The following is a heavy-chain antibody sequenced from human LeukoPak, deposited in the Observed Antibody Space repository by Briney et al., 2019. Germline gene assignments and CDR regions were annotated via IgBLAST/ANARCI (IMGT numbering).Heavy chain of an antibody. J-gene: IGHJ4*02. V-gene: IGHV3-30*02. D-gene: IGHD5-18*01. Sequence: GGSLRLSCAASGLTFSGYGMHWVRQAPGKGLEWVAFIRYDGSNKYYADSVKGRFTISRDNSKNTLYLQMNSLRAEDTAVYYCAKDQVDTAMALFYFDYWGQGTLVTVSS. CDR3: AKDQVDTAMALFYFDY. CDR2: IRYDGSNK. CDR1: GLTFSGYG.